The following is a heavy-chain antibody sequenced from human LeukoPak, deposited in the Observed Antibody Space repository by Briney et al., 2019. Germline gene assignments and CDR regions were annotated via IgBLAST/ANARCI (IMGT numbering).Heavy chain of an antibody. V-gene: IGHV4-59*01. Sequence: KPPETLSLTCTVSGGSISSYYWSWIRQPPGKGLEWIGYIYYSGSTNYNPSLKSRVTISVDTSKNQFSLKLSSVTAADTAVYYCARELAYGYMYFDYWGQGTLVTVSS. CDR2: IYYSGST. CDR3: ARELAYGYMYFDY. J-gene: IGHJ4*02. D-gene: IGHD5-18*01. CDR1: GGSISSYY.